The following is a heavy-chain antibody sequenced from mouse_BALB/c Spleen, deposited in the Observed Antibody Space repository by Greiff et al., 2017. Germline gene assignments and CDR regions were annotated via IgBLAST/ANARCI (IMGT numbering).Heavy chain of an antibody. CDR2: IYPGSGST. CDR1: GYTFTSYW. D-gene: IGHD1-2*01. Sequence: LQQPGSELVRPGASVNLSCKASGYTFTSYWMHWVKQRPGQGLEWIGNIYPGSGSTNYDEKFKSKATLTVDTSSSTAYMQLSSLTSEDSAVYYCTRGGLRLPFAYWGQGTLVTVSA. V-gene: IGHV1S22*01. CDR3: TRGGLRLPFAY. J-gene: IGHJ3*01.